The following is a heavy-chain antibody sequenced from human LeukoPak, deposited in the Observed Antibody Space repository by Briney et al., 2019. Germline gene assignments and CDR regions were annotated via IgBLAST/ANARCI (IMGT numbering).Heavy chain of an antibody. V-gene: IGHV4-39*07. CDR2: IYYSGST. D-gene: IGHD6-19*01. CDR3: AVGKSAVAGG. Sequence: SETLSLTCTVSGGSISSSSYYWGWIRQPPGKGLEWIGSIYYSGSTYYNPSLKSRVTISVDTSKNQFSLRLSSVTAADTAVYYCAVGKSAVAGGWGQGTLVTVSS. CDR1: GGSISSSSYY. J-gene: IGHJ4*02.